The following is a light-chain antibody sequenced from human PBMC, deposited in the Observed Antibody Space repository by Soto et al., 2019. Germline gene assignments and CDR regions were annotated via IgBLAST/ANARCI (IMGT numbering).Light chain of an antibody. CDR2: AAS. CDR3: QKYNSAPPFT. Sequence: DIQMTQSPSSLSASVGDRVTITCRARQGISNYLAWYQQKPGKVPKLLIYAASTLQSGVPSRFSGSGSGTDFTLTISSLQTEDVGTYYCQKYNSAPPFTFGPGTKVDIK. J-gene: IGKJ3*01. CDR1: QGISNY. V-gene: IGKV1-27*01.